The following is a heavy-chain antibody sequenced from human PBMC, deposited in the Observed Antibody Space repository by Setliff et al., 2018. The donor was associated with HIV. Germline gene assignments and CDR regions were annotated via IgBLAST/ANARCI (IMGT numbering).Heavy chain of an antibody. CDR1: GFTFSGSA. J-gene: IGHJ4*02. D-gene: IGHD6-19*01. V-gene: IGHV3-73*01. CDR3: TGWGSGWPQNY. CDR2: IRTKINNYAT. Sequence: GGSLRLSCAASGFTFSGSAIHWVRQASGRGLEWIGRIRTKINNYATTYTASVKDRFIISRDDSKNTAFLQMNGLKSEDTAVYYCTGWGSGWPQNYWGQGTLVTVSS.